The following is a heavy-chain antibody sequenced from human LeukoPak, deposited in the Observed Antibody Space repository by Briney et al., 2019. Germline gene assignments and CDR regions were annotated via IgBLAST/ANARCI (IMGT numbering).Heavy chain of an antibody. Sequence: PGGSLRLSCAASGFTFSSYSMNWVRQAPGKGLEWVSSISSSSNYIYYADSVKGRFTISRDNAKNSLYLQMNSLRAEDTPLYYCARDIGGALYYYYMDVWGKGTTVTVSS. V-gene: IGHV3-21*01. CDR2: ISSSSNYI. J-gene: IGHJ6*03. D-gene: IGHD6-19*01. CDR3: ARDIGGALYYYYMDV. CDR1: GFTFSSYS.